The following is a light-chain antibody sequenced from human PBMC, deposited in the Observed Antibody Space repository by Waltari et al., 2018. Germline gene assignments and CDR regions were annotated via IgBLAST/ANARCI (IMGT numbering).Light chain of an antibody. CDR2: DAS. J-gene: IGKJ3*01. Sequence: IQLTHSPSPLSASVGDRVTITCQASQAITNYLNWYQQKPGKAPKLLIYDASNLQTGVPSRFSGSQSGTEFTFTIASLQPEDVATYYCQRYDNLPVFAFGPGTKVNVK. V-gene: IGKV1-33*01. CDR3: QRYDNLPVFA. CDR1: QAITNY.